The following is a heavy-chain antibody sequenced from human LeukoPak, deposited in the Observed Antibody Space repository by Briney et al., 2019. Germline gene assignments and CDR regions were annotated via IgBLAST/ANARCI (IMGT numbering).Heavy chain of an antibody. J-gene: IGHJ5*02. CDR3: ARSQVTIFGVVIPQGFDP. Sequence: GGSPRLSCAAPGFTFGSSWMHWVGQAPGKGLVWVSRINSDGSSTSYADSVKGRFTISRDNAKNTLYLQMNSLRAEDTAVYYCARSQVTIFGVVIPQGFDPWGQGTLVTVSS. CDR1: GFTFGSSW. V-gene: IGHV3-74*01. D-gene: IGHD3-3*01. CDR2: INSDGSST.